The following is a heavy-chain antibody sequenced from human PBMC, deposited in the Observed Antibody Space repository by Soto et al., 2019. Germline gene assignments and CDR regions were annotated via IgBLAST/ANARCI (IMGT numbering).Heavy chain of an antibody. CDR2: INAGNGDT. V-gene: IGHV1-3*01. CDR3: VRDRCRSGSYAPIWDARTEARDYCCGLDV. Sequence: AASVKVSCKASGYTFTSYAMHWVRQAPGQRLEWMGWINAGNGDTKFSQKLQGRLTIIRDTSADTAYMELSRLRSEDTAVYYCVRDRCRSGSYAPIWDARTEARDYCCGLDVWGKGTKVTVSS. D-gene: IGHD3-10*01. CDR1: GYTFTSYA. J-gene: IGHJ6*04.